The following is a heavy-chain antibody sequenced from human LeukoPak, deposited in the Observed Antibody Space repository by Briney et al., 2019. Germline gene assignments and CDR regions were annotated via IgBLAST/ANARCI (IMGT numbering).Heavy chain of an antibody. CDR2: ISYDASST. J-gene: IGHJ4*02. D-gene: IGHD6-13*01. CDR3: AKDVVAAAEGFFDY. V-gene: IGHV3-30*18. Sequence: GGSLRLSCAASGFTFSYYDIHWVRQAPGKGLEWVAVISYDASSTYYADSVKGRFTISRDNSRDTLYLQMNSVRAEDTALYYCAKDVVAAAEGFFDYWGQGTLVTVSS. CDR1: GFTFSYYD.